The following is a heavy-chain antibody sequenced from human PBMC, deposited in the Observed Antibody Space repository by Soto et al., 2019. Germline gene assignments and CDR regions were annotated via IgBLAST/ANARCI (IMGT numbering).Heavy chain of an antibody. CDR1: GYTFLSYG. Sequence: SVKVSCKAPGYTFLSYGISWVRQAPGQGLEWMGRIIPILGIANYAQKFQGRVTITADKSTSTAYMELSSLRSEDTAVYYCARDGPVYSSGWSPGGWFDSWGQGTLVTVSS. V-gene: IGHV1-69*04. CDR2: IIPILGIA. D-gene: IGHD6-19*01. J-gene: IGHJ5*01. CDR3: ARDGPVYSSGWSPGGWFDS.